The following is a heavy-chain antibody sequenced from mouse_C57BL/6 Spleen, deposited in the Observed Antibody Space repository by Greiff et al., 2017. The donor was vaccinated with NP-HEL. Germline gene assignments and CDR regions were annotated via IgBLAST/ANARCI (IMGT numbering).Heavy chain of an antibody. D-gene: IGHD4-1*01. J-gene: IGHJ3*01. CDR1: GYTFTSYW. CDR3: ARLTGPWFAF. CDR2: IDPSDSYT. V-gene: IGHV1-50*01. Sequence: VQLQQPGAELVKPGASVKLSCKASGYTFTSYWMQWVKQRPGQGLEWIGEIDPSDSYTNYNQKFKGKATLTVDTSSSTAYMQLSSLTSEDSAVYYCARLTGPWFAFWGQGTLVTVSA.